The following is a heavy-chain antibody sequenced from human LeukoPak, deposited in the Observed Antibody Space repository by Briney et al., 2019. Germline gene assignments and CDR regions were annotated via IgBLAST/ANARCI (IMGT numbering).Heavy chain of an antibody. CDR2: MYHRGNI. CDR3: AATIKRDYGDTNLHY. Sequence: SETQSLTCTVSGGSIDDYYWSWIRQPPGKGLEWIGYMYHRGNINYNPSLKSRVTISEDTSRNQLSLNLRSVTAADTAVYYCAATIKRDYGDTNLHYWGQGTLVTVSS. CDR1: GGSIDDYY. V-gene: IGHV4-59*01. J-gene: IGHJ4*02. D-gene: IGHD4-17*01.